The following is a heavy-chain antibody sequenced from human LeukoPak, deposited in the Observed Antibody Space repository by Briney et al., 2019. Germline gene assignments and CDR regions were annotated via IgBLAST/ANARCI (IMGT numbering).Heavy chain of an antibody. CDR3: TRLRVNNWFDP. CDR2: IRSKANSYAT. J-gene: IGHJ5*02. Sequence: PGGSLRLSCAASGFTFSGSAMHWVRQASGKGLEWVGRIRSKANSYATAYAASVKGRFTISRDDSKNTAYLQMNSLKTEDTAVYYCTRLRVNNWFDPWGQGTLVTVSS. CDR1: GFTFSGSA. V-gene: IGHV3-73*01. D-gene: IGHD3-10*01.